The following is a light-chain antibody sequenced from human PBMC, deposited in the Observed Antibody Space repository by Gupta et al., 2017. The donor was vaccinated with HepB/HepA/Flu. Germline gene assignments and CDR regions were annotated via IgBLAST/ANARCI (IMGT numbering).Light chain of an antibody. V-gene: IGLV1-44*01. CDR3: GTWDDSLNGVV. J-gene: IGLJ2*01. CDR2: SNN. CDR1: SSNIGSNS. Sequence: LLTQPPSASGTPGLSFTSSCSGSSSNIGSNSVNWYQQLPGTAPKLIIYSNNQRPSGVSARFSGSKSGTSASLAISGLQSEDEADYYCGTWDDSLNGVVFGGGTKLTVL.